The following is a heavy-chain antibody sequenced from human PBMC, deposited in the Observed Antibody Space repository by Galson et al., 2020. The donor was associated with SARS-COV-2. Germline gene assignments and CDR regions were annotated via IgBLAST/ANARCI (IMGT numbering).Heavy chain of an antibody. CDR3: AREYGSGSYVGIDF. J-gene: IGHJ4*02. Sequence: ASVKVSCKASGYLFTRYGITWVRQAPGHGLEWMGWISAFKGNTTYAQKLQDRVTLTTDTSTTTAYMELRSLRSDDTAVYYCAREYGSGSYVGIDFWGQGTQVNVSS. CDR2: ISAFKGNT. CDR1: GYLFTRYG. D-gene: IGHD3-10*01. V-gene: IGHV1-18*04.